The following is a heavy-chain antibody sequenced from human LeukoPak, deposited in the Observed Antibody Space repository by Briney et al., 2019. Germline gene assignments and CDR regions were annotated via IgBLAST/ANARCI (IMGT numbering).Heavy chain of an antibody. CDR2: ISWNSGSI. D-gene: IGHD4-17*01. CDR3: AKDNYGGYGGPFDY. CDR1: GFTFDDYA. Sequence: PGGSLRLSCAASGFTFDDYAMHWVRQAPGKGLEWVSGISWNSGSIGYADSVKGRFTISRDNVKNSLYLQMNSLRAEDMALYYCAKDNYGGYGGPFDYWGQGTLVTVSS. J-gene: IGHJ4*02. V-gene: IGHV3-9*03.